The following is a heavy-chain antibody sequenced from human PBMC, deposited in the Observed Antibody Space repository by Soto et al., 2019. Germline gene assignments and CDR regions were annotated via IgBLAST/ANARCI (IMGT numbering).Heavy chain of an antibody. J-gene: IGHJ6*02. Sequence: AGGSLRLSCAASGFTFSSYGMHWVRQAPGKGLEWVAVISYDGSNKYYADSVKGRFTISRDNSKNTLYLQMSSLRAEDTAVYYCAKEQGIAAAGLYGMDVWGQGTTVTVSS. CDR1: GFTFSSYG. V-gene: IGHV3-30*18. CDR2: ISYDGSNK. CDR3: AKEQGIAAAGLYGMDV. D-gene: IGHD6-13*01.